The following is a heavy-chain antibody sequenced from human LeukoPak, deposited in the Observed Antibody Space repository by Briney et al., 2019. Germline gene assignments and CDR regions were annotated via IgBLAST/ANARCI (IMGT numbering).Heavy chain of an antibody. Sequence: GASVKVSCKASGYTFTSYGISWVRQAPGQGREWMGWISAYNGNTNYAQKLQGRVTMTTDTSTSTAYMELRSLRSDDTAVYYCAVSARREGDILTGYGAFDIWGQGTMVTVSS. J-gene: IGHJ3*02. CDR1: GYTFTSYG. CDR3: AVSARREGDILTGYGAFDI. CDR2: ISAYNGNT. V-gene: IGHV1-18*01. D-gene: IGHD3-9*01.